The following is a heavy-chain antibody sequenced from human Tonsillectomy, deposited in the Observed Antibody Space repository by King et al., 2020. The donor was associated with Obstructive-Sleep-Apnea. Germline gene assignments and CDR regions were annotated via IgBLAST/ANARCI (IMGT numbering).Heavy chain of an antibody. CDR1: GGSISSYY. CDR3: ARATPSSGWWDYYYGMDV. Sequence: QLQESGPGLVKPSETLSLTCTVSGGSISSYYWSWIRQPPGKGLEWIGYIYYSGSTKYNPSLKSRVTISVDTSKNQFSLKLSSVTAADTAVYYCARATPSSGWWDYYYGMDVWGQGTTVTVSS. V-gene: IGHV4-59*01. CDR2: IYYSGST. J-gene: IGHJ6*02. D-gene: IGHD6-19*01.